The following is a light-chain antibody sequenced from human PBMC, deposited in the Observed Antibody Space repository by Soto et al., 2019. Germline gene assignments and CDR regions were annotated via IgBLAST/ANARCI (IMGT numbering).Light chain of an antibody. J-gene: IGKJ1*01. CDR1: QSVSSSY. Sequence: EIVLKQSLGTLSLCRGERDSLSCRASQSVSSSYLAWYQQKPGQAPRLLIYGASSRATGIPDRFSGSGSGTDFTLTISRLEPEDFAVYYCQQYGSSPWTFGQGTMVDIK. CDR2: GAS. V-gene: IGKV3-20*01. CDR3: QQYGSSPWT.